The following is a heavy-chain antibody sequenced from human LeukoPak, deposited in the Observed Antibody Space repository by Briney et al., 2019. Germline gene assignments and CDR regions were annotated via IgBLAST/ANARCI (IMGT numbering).Heavy chain of an antibody. CDR2: ISSSSSYI. CDR1: GFTFSSYS. V-gene: IGHV3-21*01. D-gene: IGHD5-18*01. Sequence: GGSLRLSCAASGFTFSSYSMNWVRQAPGKGLEWVSSISSSSSYIYYADSVKGRFTISKDNAKNSLYLQMNSLRAEDTAVYFCARDPRYSYAYDFWGQGTLVTVSS. J-gene: IGHJ4*02. CDR3: ARDPRYSYAYDF.